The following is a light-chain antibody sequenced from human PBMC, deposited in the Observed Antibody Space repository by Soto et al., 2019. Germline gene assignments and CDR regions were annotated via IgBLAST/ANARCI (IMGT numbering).Light chain of an antibody. J-gene: IGLJ1*01. Sequence: QSALTQPASVSGSPGQSITISCTGSSRDIGAYDYVSWYQQHPGKAPKFMIYDVNNRPSGVSDRFSSSKSGYTASLAISGLQVEDEADYYCISYTTSSTYVFGTGTKLTVL. CDR2: DVN. V-gene: IGLV2-14*01. CDR1: SRDIGAYDY. CDR3: ISYTTSSTYV.